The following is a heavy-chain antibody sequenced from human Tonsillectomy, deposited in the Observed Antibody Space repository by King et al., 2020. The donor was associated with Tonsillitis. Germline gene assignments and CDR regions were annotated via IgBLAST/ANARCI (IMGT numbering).Heavy chain of an antibody. CDR3: TKDAYYGDDYYFDS. J-gene: IGHJ4*02. Sequence: VQLVESGGGLVQPGTSLRLSCAASGFTFSNYAMSWVRQAPGKGLEWVSHIVGSGGSTYYADSGKGRFTISRDNSRSTLYLRMNSLRAEDTAVYYCTKDAYYGDDYYFDSWGQGTLVTVS. CDR2: IVGSGGST. D-gene: IGHD4-17*01. CDR1: GFTFSNYA. V-gene: IGHV3-23*04.